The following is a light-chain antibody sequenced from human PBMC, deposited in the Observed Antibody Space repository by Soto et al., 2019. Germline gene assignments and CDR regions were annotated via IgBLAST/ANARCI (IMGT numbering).Light chain of an antibody. J-gene: IGKJ2*01. CDR2: GAS. CDR1: QSVSSIY. V-gene: IGKV3-20*01. Sequence: ETVLTQSPGTLSLSPGERATLSCRASQSVSSIYLAWYQQKPGQAPRLLIYGASSRATGIPDRFSGSGSGTDFTLTISRLEPEDFAVYYCQQYGISPNTFGQGTKLEIK. CDR3: QQYGISPNT.